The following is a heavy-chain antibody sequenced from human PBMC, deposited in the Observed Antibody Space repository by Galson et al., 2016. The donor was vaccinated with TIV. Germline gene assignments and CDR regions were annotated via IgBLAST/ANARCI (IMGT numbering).Heavy chain of an antibody. Sequence: SLRLSCAASGFNISSNYMNWVRQAPGKGLEWVSFIYGGGGTDYADSVRGRFTISRDDSKNTLYLQMNSLRTEDTAVYYCARDRLLSMTPVTTGYGMDVWAKGPRSPSP. J-gene: IGHJ6*02. CDR3: ARDRLLSMTPVTTGYGMDV. CDR1: GFNISSNY. D-gene: IGHD4-17*01. V-gene: IGHV3-66*02. CDR2: IYGGGGT.